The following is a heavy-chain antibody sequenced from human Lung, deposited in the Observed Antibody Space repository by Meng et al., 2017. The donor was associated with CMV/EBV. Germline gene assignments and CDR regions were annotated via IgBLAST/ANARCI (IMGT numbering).Heavy chain of an antibody. CDR2: IYHSGST. D-gene: IGHD6-19*01. J-gene: IGHJ4*02. V-gene: IGHV4-4*02. CDR1: GGSISSSNW. Sequence: QGQLKESGPGLLKPSGTLSLYCAVSGGSISSSNWWSWVRQPPGKGLEWIGEIYHSGSTNYNPSLKSRVTISVDKSKNQFSLKLSSVTAADTAVYYCASFPPPGKQWLVTDYWGQGTLVTVSS. CDR3: ASFPPPGKQWLVTDY.